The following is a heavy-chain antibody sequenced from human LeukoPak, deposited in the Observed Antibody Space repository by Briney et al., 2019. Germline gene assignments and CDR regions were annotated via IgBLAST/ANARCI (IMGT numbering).Heavy chain of an antibody. CDR3: AKELWEGSGYLDY. D-gene: IGHD3-3*01. Sequence: GGSLRLSCAASGFTFSNYPMAWVRQPPGKGPEWVSAVSGSGDRTIYADSVKGRFTISRDNSKNTWSLQMNGLKADDTALYYCAKELWEGSGYLDYWGQGILVTVSS. CDR1: GFTFSNYP. V-gene: IGHV3-23*01. CDR2: VSGSGDRT. J-gene: IGHJ4*02.